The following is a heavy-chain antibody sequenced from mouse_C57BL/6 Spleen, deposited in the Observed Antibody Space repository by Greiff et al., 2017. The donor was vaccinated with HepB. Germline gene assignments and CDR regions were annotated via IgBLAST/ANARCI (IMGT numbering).Heavy chain of an antibody. D-gene: IGHD2-5*01. Sequence: EVHLVESGGGLVKPGGSLKLSCAASGFTFSSYAMSWVRQTPEKRLEWVATISDGGSYTYYPDNVKGRFTISRDNAKNNLYLQMSHLKSEDTAMVYCARAYSNWYFDVWGTGTTVTVSS. J-gene: IGHJ1*03. CDR1: GFTFSSYA. V-gene: IGHV5-4*01. CDR3: ARAYSNWYFDV. CDR2: ISDGGSYT.